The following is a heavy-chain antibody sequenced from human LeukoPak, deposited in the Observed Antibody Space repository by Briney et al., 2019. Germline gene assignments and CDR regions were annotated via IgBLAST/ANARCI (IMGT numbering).Heavy chain of an antibody. V-gene: IGHV1-18*01. Sequence: VSVKVSCKASGYTFTSYGISWVRQAPGQGLEWMGWISAYNGNTNYAQKLQGRVTMTTDTSTSTAYMELRSLRSDDTAVYYCASTSYYYDSSGYYYWGQGTLVTVSS. CDR1: GYTFTSYG. CDR3: ASTSYYYDSSGYYY. D-gene: IGHD3-22*01. CDR2: ISAYNGNT. J-gene: IGHJ4*02.